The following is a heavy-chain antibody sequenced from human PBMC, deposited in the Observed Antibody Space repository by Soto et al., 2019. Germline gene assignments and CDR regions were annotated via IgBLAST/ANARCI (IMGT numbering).Heavy chain of an antibody. J-gene: IGHJ4*02. CDR3: ARDRERYCSGGSCGPIDY. CDR2: ISSSSSYI. D-gene: IGHD2-15*01. V-gene: IGHV3-21*01. CDR1: GFTFSSYS. Sequence: GGSLRLSCAASGFTFSSYSMNWVRQAPGKGLEWVSSISSSSSYIYYADSVKGRFTISRDNAKNSLYLQMNSLRAEDTAVYYCARDRERYCSGGSCGPIDYWGQGTLVTVSS.